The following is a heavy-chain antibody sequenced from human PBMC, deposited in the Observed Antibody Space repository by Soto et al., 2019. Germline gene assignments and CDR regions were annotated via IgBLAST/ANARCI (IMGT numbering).Heavy chain of an antibody. J-gene: IGHJ4*02. CDR2: INHSGST. Sequence: SETLSLTCAVYGGFFSGYYWSWIRQPPGKGLEWIGEINHSGSTNYNPSLKSRVTISVDTSKNQFSLKLSSVTAADTAVYYCARIVHPSYYYDSSGSPEFDYWGQGTLVTVSS. D-gene: IGHD3-22*01. CDR1: GGFFSGYY. V-gene: IGHV4-34*01. CDR3: ARIVHPSYYYDSSGSPEFDY.